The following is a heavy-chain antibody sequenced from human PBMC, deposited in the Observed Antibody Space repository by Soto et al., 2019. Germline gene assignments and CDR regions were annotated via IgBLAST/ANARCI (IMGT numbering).Heavy chain of an antibody. CDR2: INPNSGGT. CDR1: GYTFTGYY. CDR3: ARGGDSSSYYYGMDD. J-gene: IGHJ6*02. V-gene: IGHV1-2*02. D-gene: IGHD6-6*01. Sequence: ASVKVSCKASGYTFTGYYMHWVRQAPGQGLEWMGWINPNSGGTNYAQKFQGRVTMTRDTSISTAYMELSRLRSDDTAVYYCARGGDSSSYYYGMDDWGQGTTVTVSS.